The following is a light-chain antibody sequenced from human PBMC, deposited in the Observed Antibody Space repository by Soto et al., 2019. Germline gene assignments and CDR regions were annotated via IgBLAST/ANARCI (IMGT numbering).Light chain of an antibody. J-gene: IGLJ2*01. CDR1: SSDVGGYNY. CDR3: CSYAGSYTLL. CDR2: DVS. Sequence: QSALTQPRSVSGSPGQSVTISCTGTSSDVGGYNYVSWYQQHPGKAPKLMNYDVSKRPSGVPDRFSGSKSGNTASLTISGLQAEDEADYYCCSYAGSYTLLFGGGTKLTVL. V-gene: IGLV2-11*01.